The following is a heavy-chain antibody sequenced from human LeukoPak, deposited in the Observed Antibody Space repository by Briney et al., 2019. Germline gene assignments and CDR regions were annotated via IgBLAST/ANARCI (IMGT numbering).Heavy chain of an antibody. J-gene: IGHJ4*02. CDR2: ISPSGSII. V-gene: IGHV3-48*03. Sequence: PGGSLRLSCAVSGFTFSSCEMSWVRQAPGKGLERVSYISPSGSIIYYADSVKGRFTISRDNAKNSLYLQMNSMRAEDTAVYYCARDPTYGDLDYWGQGTLVTVSS. D-gene: IGHD4-17*01. CDR1: GFTFSSCE. CDR3: ARDPTYGDLDY.